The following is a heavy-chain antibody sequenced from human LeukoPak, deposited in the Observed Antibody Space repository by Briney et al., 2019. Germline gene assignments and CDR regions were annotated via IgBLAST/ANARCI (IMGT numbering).Heavy chain of an antibody. CDR1: GYTFTIYG. J-gene: IGHJ4*02. D-gene: IGHD3-16*01. Sequence: ASVNVSCKPSGYTFTIYGISCVRQAPRQGLEWMGRISAYNVNTNYAQKLQGRVTMTTDTSTSKAYMELRSLRSDDTAVYYCARAEVKLGEQTFDYWGQGTLVTVSS. CDR2: ISAYNVNT. CDR3: ARAEVKLGEQTFDY. V-gene: IGHV1-18*01.